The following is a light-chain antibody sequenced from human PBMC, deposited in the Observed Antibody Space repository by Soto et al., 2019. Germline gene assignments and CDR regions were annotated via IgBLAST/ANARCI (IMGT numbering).Light chain of an antibody. CDR1: QSVSSN. CDR2: GAS. J-gene: IGKJ1*01. V-gene: IGKV3-15*01. Sequence: EIVMTQSPATLSVSPGERATLSCRASQSVSSNLAWYKQTPGQAPRLLIYGASTRATGIPARFSGSGSGTEFTLTISSLQSEDVAVYYCQQYNNWPRWTFGQGTKVEI. CDR3: QQYNNWPRWT.